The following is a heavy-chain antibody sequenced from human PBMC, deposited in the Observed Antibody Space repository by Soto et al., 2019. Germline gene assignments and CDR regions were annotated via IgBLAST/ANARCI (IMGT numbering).Heavy chain of an antibody. CDR2: IKSKTDGGTT. D-gene: IGHD3-3*01. J-gene: IGHJ4*02. CDR3: TTDVSDDFWSAPATKVY. Sequence: EVQLVESGGGLVKPGGSLRLSCAASGFTFSNAWMNWVRQAPGKGLEWVGRIKSKTDGGTTDYAEPVKGRFTISRDDSKNTLYLQMNSLKTEDTAVYYCTTDVSDDFWSAPATKVYWGQGTLVTVSS. V-gene: IGHV3-15*07. CDR1: GFTFSNAW.